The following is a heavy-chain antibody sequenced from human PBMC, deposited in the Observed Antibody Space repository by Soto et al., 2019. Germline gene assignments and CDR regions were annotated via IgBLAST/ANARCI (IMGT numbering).Heavy chain of an antibody. V-gene: IGHV4-31*03. CDR2: IYYSGST. CDR3: AIFRVATMTGIFDY. CDR1: GGSISSGGYY. J-gene: IGHJ4*02. Sequence: PSETLSLTCTVSGGSISSGGYYWSWIRQHPGKGLEWIGYIYYSGSTYYNPSLKSRVTISVDTSKNQFSLKLSSVTAADTAVYYCAIFRVATMTGIFDYSGQGTLVTVSS. D-gene: IGHD5-12*01.